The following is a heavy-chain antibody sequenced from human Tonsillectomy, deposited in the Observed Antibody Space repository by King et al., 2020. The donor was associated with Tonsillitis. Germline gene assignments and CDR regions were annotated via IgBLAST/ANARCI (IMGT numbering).Heavy chain of an antibody. CDR3: AGDGIEGSFQNRHYYYYYYMDV. V-gene: IGHV3-21*01. CDR2: ISSSSSYI. D-gene: IGHD1-26*01. CDR1: GFTFSSYS. Sequence: VQLVESGGGLVTPGGSLRLSCAASGFTFSSYSMNWVRQAPGKGLEWVSSISSSSSYIYYADSVKGRFTISRDNAKNSLYLQMNSLRAEDTAVYYCAGDGIEGSFQNRHYYYYYYMDVWGKGTTVTVSS. J-gene: IGHJ6*03.